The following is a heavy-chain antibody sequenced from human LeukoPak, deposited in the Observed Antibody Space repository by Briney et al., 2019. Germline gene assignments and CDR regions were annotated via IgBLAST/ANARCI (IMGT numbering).Heavy chain of an antibody. D-gene: IGHD4-17*01. CDR2: ISYDGSNK. CDR3: ARVERSMTTVTTFDY. J-gene: IGHJ4*02. CDR1: GFTFSSYA. V-gene: IGHV3-30-3*01. Sequence: PGGSLRLSCAASGFTFSSYAMHWVRQAPGKGLEWVAVISYDGSNKYYADSVKGRFTISRDNSKNTLYLQMNSLRAEDTAVYYCARVERSMTTVTTFDYWGQGTLVTVSS.